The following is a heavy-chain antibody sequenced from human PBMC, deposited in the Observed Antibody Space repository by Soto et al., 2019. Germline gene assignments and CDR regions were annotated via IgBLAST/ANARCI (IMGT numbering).Heavy chain of an antibody. CDR3: ARVKAYYGSGILSHYYYGMDV. J-gene: IGHJ6*02. D-gene: IGHD3-10*01. Sequence: GGSLRLSCAASGFTFSSYGMHWVRQAPGKGLEWVAVISYDGSNKYYADSVKGRFTISRDNSKNTLYLQMNSLRSEDTAVYYCARVKAYYGSGILSHYYYGMDVWGQGTTVTVSS. CDR2: ISYDGSNK. CDR1: GFTFSSYG. V-gene: IGHV3-30*03.